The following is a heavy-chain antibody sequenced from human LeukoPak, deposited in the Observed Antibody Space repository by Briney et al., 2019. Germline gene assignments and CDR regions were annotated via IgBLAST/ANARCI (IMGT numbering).Heavy chain of an antibody. CDR1: GGSISSSSYY. D-gene: IGHD3-10*01. CDR3: ARTSGVY. Sequence: SETLSLTYTVSGGSISSSSYYWGWIRQPPGKGLEWIGSIYYSGSTYYNPSLKSRVTISVDTSKNQFSLKLSSVTAADTAVYYCARTSGVYWGQGTLVTVSS. CDR2: IYYSGST. J-gene: IGHJ4*02. V-gene: IGHV4-39*07.